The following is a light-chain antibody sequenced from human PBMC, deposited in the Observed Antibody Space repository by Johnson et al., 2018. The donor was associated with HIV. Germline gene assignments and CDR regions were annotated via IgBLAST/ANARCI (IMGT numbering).Light chain of an antibody. J-gene: IGLJ1*01. CDR3: GTWDSSLRVGF. Sequence: QLVLTQPPSVSAAPGQKVTISCSGSSSNIGNNDVSWYQQLPGTAPKVLIYDNNKRPSGIPDRFSGSKSGTSATLGITGLQTGDEADYYCGTWDSSLRVGFVGTGTKVTVL. V-gene: IGLV1-51*01. CDR1: SSNIGNND. CDR2: DNN.